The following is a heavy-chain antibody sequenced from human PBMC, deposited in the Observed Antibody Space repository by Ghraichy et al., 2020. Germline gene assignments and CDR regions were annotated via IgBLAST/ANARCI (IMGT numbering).Heavy chain of an antibody. CDR2: ISYDGSNK. CDR1: GFTFSSYG. D-gene: IGHD5-18*01. J-gene: IGHJ5*02. Sequence: GESLNISCAASGFTFSSYGMHWVRQAPGKGLEWVAVISYDGSNKYYADSVKGRFTISRDNSKNTLYLQMNSLRAEDTAVYYCAKDQGIQLWLNWFDPWGQGTLVTVSS. V-gene: IGHV3-30*18. CDR3: AKDQGIQLWLNWFDP.